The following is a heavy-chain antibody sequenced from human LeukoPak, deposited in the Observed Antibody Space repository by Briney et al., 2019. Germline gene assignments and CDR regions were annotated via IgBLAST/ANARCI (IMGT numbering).Heavy chain of an antibody. Sequence: GGSLRLSCAASGFTVSSNYMSWVRQAPGKGLEWVSVIYSGGSTYYADSVKGRFTISRDNSKNTLYLQMNSLRAEDTAVYYCVRAPRSRDGYQPLDYWGQGTLVTVSS. D-gene: IGHD5-24*01. CDR2: IYSGGST. CDR3: VRAPRSRDGYQPLDY. V-gene: IGHV3-66*01. J-gene: IGHJ4*02. CDR1: GFTVSSNY.